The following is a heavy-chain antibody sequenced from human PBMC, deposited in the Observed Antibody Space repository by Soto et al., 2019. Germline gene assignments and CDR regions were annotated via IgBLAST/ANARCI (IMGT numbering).Heavy chain of an antibody. CDR1: GYTFTSYA. J-gene: IGHJ6*03. CDR2: INAGNGNT. V-gene: IGHV1-3*01. Sequence: ASVKVSCKASGYTFTSYAMHWVRQAPGQRLEWMGWINAGNGNTKYSQKFQGRVTITRDTSASTAYMELSSLRSEDTAVYYCARDLVGRQGGYYYYYMDVWGKGTTVTVSS. CDR3: ARDLVGRQGGYYYYYMDV. D-gene: IGHD1-26*01.